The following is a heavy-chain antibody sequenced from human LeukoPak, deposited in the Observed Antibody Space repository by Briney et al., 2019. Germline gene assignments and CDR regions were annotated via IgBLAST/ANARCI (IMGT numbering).Heavy chain of an antibody. CDR1: GYTFTSYD. Sequence: GASVKVSCKASGYTFTSYDINWVRQATGQGLEWMGWMNPNSGNTGYAQKFQGRVTITADESTSTAYMELSSLRSEDTAVYYCARDGVRYCSGGSCLHYYGMDVWGQGTTVTVSS. CDR2: MNPNSGNT. V-gene: IGHV1-8*01. D-gene: IGHD2-15*01. J-gene: IGHJ6*02. CDR3: ARDGVRYCSGGSCLHYYGMDV.